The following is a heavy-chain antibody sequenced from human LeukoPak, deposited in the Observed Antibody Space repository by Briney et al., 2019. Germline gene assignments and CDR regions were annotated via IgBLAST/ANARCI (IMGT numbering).Heavy chain of an antibody. D-gene: IGHD3/OR15-3a*01. CDR1: GGSISSYY. J-gene: IGHJ6*03. CDR3: ARRTGYLNYYYYYMDV. CDR2: IYNSGIT. Sequence: SETLSLTCTVFGGSISSYYWSWIRKPPGKGLEWIGYIYNSGITNKNPSLKSRVTISGDTSKNQFSLKLSSVTAADSAVYYCARRTGYLNYYYYYMDVWGNGTTVTVSS. V-gene: IGHV4-59*01.